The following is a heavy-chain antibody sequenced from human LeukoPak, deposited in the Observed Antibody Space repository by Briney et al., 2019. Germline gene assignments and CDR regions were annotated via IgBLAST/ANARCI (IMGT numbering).Heavy chain of an antibody. V-gene: IGHV4-34*01. CDR2: INHNGGT. CDR1: SGSLSNYY. Sequence: PSETLSLTCAVYSGSLSNYYWSWIRQSPDKGLVWIGEINHNGGTNYNPSLKSRVTISVDTPKNQVSLKLGSVTAADTAVYYCVRSYNYGPLLWGQGTTVTVSS. CDR3: VRSYNYGPLL. D-gene: IGHD5-18*01. J-gene: IGHJ6*02.